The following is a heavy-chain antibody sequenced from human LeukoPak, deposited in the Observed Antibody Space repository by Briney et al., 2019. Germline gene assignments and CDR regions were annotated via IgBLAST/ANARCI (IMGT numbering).Heavy chain of an antibody. CDR1: GYSFTSYW. D-gene: IGHD1-26*01. Sequence: GESLKISCKGSGYSFTSYWIAWVRQMPGKGLEWMAIVYPGDSETRYSPSFQGQVTISADKSITTAYLQWSSLKASDTAMYYCARRSSGGSYWDWGQGTLVTVSS. CDR3: ARRSSGGSYWD. J-gene: IGHJ4*02. CDR2: VYPGDSET. V-gene: IGHV5-51*01.